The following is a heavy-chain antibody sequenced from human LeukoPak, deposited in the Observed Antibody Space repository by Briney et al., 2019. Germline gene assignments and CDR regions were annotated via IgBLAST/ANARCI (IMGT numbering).Heavy chain of an antibody. J-gene: IGHJ5*02. CDR3: AKDGDYDFWSGYNNWFDP. D-gene: IGHD3-3*01. V-gene: IGHV3-23*01. CDR1: GFTFSSYA. CDR2: ISGSGGST. Sequence: SGGSLRLSCAASGFTFSSYAMSWVRQAPGKGLEWVSAISGSGGSTYYADSVKGRFTISRDNSKNTLYLQMNSLRAEDTAVYYCAKDGDYDFWSGYNNWFDPWGQGTLVTVSS.